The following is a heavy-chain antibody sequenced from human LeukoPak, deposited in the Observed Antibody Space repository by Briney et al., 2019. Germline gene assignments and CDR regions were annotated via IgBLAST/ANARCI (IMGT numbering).Heavy chain of an antibody. Sequence: SETLSLTCTVSGGSISSYYCSWIRQPPRKGLEWIGYIFYSGSTTYNPTLKSRVTISVDTFKVQFSLKLSSVTAADTAVYYCARHKSVIAARVGFDYWGQGTLVTVSS. CDR3: ARHKSVIAARVGFDY. V-gene: IGHV4-59*08. CDR1: GGSISSYY. J-gene: IGHJ4*02. CDR2: IFYSGST. D-gene: IGHD6-6*01.